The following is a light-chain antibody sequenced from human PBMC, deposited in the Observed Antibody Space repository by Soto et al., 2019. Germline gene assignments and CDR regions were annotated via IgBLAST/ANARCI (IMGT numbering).Light chain of an antibody. CDR2: EGG. CDR3: CSYVGSSTFV. V-gene: IGLV2-23*01. Sequence: QSVLTQPASVSGSPGQSIAISCTGTSSDVGSYNLVSWYQQHPVKAPKLMIYEGGKRPSGVSNRFSGSKSGNTASLTISGLQTEDEADYYCCSYVGSSTFVFGTGTKVTVL. CDR1: SSDVGSYNL. J-gene: IGLJ1*01.